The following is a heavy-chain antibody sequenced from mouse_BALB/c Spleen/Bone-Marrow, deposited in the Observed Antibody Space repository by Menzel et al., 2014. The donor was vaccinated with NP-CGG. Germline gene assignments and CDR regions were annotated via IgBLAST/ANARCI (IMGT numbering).Heavy chain of an antibody. Sequence: VMLVESGPGLVAPSQSLSIPCTVSGFSLTVYGVNWVRQPPGKGLEWLGMIWGDGITDYNSAFKSRLSISKDDSKSQVFLKMNSLQTDDTAKYYCAREGNYFDYWGQGTTLTVSS. CDR3: AREGNYFDY. CDR2: IWGDGIT. V-gene: IGHV2-6-7*01. J-gene: IGHJ2*01. CDR1: GFSLTVYG.